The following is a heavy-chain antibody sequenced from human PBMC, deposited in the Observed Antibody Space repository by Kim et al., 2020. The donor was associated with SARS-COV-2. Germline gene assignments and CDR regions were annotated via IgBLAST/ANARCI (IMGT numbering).Heavy chain of an antibody. D-gene: IGHD3-3*02. Sequence: SETLSLTCTVSGGSISSYYWSWIRQPPGKGLEWIGYIYYSGSTNYNPSLKSRVTISVDTSKNQFSLKLSSVTAADTAVYYCARHEVGFLEWENWFDPWGQGTLVTVSS. CDR3: ARHEVGFLEWENWFDP. CDR1: GGSISSYY. CDR2: IYYSGST. V-gene: IGHV4-59*08. J-gene: IGHJ5*02.